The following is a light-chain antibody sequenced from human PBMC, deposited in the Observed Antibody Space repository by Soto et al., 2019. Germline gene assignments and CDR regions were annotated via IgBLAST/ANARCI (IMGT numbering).Light chain of an antibody. J-gene: IGLJ1*01. Sequence: QSVLTQPASVSGSPGQSITISCTGTSSDVGGYNYVSWYQQHPGKAPKFMIYDVSNRPSGVSTRFSGSKSGNTASLTISGLKAEDEADYYGKSYTPGKTRQIVFGTGTKVPVL. CDR3: KSYTPGKTRQIV. CDR2: DVS. V-gene: IGLV2-14*01. CDR1: SSDVGGYNY.